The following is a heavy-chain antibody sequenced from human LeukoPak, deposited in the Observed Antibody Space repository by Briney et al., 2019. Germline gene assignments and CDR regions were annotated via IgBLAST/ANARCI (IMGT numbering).Heavy chain of an antibody. CDR3: ARESEWLKRRYFDY. J-gene: IGHJ4*02. D-gene: IGHD6-19*01. Sequence: GSLRLSCAASGFTFSSCGMHWVRQAPGNGLEWVAFIRYDGSNKYYADSVKGRFTISRDNSKNTLYLQMNSPRAEDTAVYYCARESEWLKRRYFDYWGQGTLVTVSS. CDR1: GFTFSSCG. V-gene: IGHV3-30*02. CDR2: IRYDGSNK.